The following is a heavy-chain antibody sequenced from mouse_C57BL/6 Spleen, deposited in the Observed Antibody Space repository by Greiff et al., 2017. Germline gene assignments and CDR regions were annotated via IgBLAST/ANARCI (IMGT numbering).Heavy chain of an antibody. D-gene: IGHD1-1*01. Sequence: LQESGPELVKPGASVKLSCKASGYTFTSYDINWVKQRPGQGLEWIGWIYPRDGSTKYNEKFKGKATLTVDTSSSTAYMELHSLTSEDSAVYFGAREFITTVVATDYWGQGTTLTVSS. V-gene: IGHV1-85*01. CDR2: IYPRDGST. CDR3: AREFITTVVATDY. J-gene: IGHJ2*01. CDR1: GYTFTSYD.